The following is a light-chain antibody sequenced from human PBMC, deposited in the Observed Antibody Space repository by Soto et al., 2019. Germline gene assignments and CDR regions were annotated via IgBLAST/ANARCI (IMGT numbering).Light chain of an antibody. Sequence: EIVLTQSPATLSLSPGERATLSCRASQSVSSYLAWYQQKPGQAPRLLIYDASNRATGIPSRFSGSWSGTDFTLTISSLEPEDCAVYYCQQRSTFGPGTKVDIK. CDR1: QSVSSY. J-gene: IGKJ3*01. V-gene: IGKV3-11*01. CDR2: DAS. CDR3: QQRST.